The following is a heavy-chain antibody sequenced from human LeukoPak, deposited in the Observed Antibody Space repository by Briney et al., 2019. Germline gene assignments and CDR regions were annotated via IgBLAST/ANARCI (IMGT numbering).Heavy chain of an antibody. D-gene: IGHD3-22*01. V-gene: IGHV3-13*01. CDR1: GFTFSTYD. J-gene: IGHJ4*02. CDR2: IGIAGDT. Sequence: GGSLRLSCAASGFTFSTYDMHWVRQATGKGLEWVSAIGIAGDTYYLGSVKGRFTISRENAKKSLYLQMNSLRAEDTAVYYCARVDYYDSSGFYYFDYWGQGTLVTVPS. CDR3: ARVDYYDSSGFYYFDY.